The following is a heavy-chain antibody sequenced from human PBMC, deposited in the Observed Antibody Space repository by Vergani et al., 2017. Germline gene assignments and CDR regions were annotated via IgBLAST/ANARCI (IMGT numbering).Heavy chain of an antibody. CDR1: GFTFSSYA. CDR3: AKGPRIAVAGTWFDP. Sequence: EVQLLESGGGLVQPGGSLRLSCAASGFTFSSYAMSWVRQAPGKGLKWVSAISGSGGSTYYADSVKGRFTISRDNSKNTLYLQMNSLRAEDTAVYYCAKGPRIAVAGTWFDPWGQGTLVTVSS. D-gene: IGHD6-19*01. V-gene: IGHV3-23*01. CDR2: ISGSGGST. J-gene: IGHJ5*02.